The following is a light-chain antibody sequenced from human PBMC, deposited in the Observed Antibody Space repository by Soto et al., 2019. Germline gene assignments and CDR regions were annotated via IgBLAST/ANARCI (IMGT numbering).Light chain of an antibody. CDR3: SSYAGSNNFVV. J-gene: IGLJ2*01. V-gene: IGLV2-8*01. CDR2: EVS. CDR1: SSDVGGYNY. Sequence: QSALTQPPSASGSPGQSVTISCTGPSSDVGGYNYVSWYQQHPGKAPKLMIYEVSKRPSGVPDRFSGSKSGNTAPLTVSGLQDEDEADYYCSSYAGSNNFVVFGGGTKLTVL.